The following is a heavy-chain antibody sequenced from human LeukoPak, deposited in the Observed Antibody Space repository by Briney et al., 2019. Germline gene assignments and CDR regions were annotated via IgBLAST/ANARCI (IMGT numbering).Heavy chain of an antibody. CDR2: ISAYNGNT. Sequence: ASVKVSCKVSGYTFTSYGISWVRQAPGQGLEWMGWISAYNGNTNYAQKLQGRVTMTTDTSTSTAYMELRSLRSDDTAVYYCARELAYGSGSYWFAYYYYYMDVWGKGTTVTVSS. CDR1: GYTFTSYG. V-gene: IGHV1-18*01. D-gene: IGHD3-10*01. CDR3: ARELAYGSGSYWFAYYYYYMDV. J-gene: IGHJ6*03.